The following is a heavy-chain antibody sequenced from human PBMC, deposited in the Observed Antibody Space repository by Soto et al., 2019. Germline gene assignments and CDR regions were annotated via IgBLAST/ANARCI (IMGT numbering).Heavy chain of an antibody. D-gene: IGHD5-18*01. CDR3: ARDRGGYSYGYLGWFDP. V-gene: IGHV1-69*01. J-gene: IGHJ5*02. CDR2: IIPIFGTA. Sequence: QVQLVQSGAAVKKPGSSVKVSCKASGGTFSSYAISWVRQAPGQGLEWMGGIIPIFGTANYAQKFQGRVTITADESTSTAYMELSSLRSEDTAVYYCARDRGGYSYGYLGWFDPWGQGTLVTVSS. CDR1: GGTFSSYA.